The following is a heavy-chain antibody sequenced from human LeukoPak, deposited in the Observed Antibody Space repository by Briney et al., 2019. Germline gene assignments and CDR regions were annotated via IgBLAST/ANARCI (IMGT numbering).Heavy chain of an antibody. J-gene: IGHJ4*02. CDR1: GFTFSSYG. CDR2: IRYDGSNK. D-gene: IGHD5-18*01. Sequence: PGGSLRLSCAASGFTFSSYGMHWARQAPGKGLEWVAFIRYDGSNKYYADSVKGRFTISRDNSKNTLYLQMNSLRAEDTAVYYCAALPIQLWDRAFDYWGQGTLVTVSS. V-gene: IGHV3-30*02. CDR3: AALPIQLWDRAFDY.